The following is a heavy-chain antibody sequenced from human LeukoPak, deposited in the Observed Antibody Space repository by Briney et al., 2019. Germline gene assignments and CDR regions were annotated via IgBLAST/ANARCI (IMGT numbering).Heavy chain of an antibody. CDR3: ASQPDVAVTGTSQYYFDY. CDR1: GFTFSRYS. Sequence: EPGGSLRLSCVASGFTFSRYSMNWVRQAPGKGLDWVSYISSGSSTIYYADSVKGRFTISRDNAKNSLFLQMNSLTAEDTAVYYCASQPDVAVTGTSQYYFDYWGQGTLVTVSS. CDR2: ISSGSSTI. D-gene: IGHD6-13*01. J-gene: IGHJ4*02. V-gene: IGHV3-48*01.